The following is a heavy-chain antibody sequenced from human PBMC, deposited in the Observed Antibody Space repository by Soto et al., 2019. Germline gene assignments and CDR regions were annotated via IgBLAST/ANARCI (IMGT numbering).Heavy chain of an antibody. Sequence: SGGSLRLSCAASGFTFNTYGMQWVRQAPGKGLEWVAIISYDGNYKYYADSVRGRFTISRDNSKNTVYLQMNSLRVEDTAVYFCAKLIYDFWNATRTSEGMDVWGQGNTVTVSS. CDR2: ISYDGNYK. CDR1: GFTFNTYG. D-gene: IGHD3-3*01. J-gene: IGHJ6*02. CDR3: AKLIYDFWNATRTSEGMDV. V-gene: IGHV3-30*18.